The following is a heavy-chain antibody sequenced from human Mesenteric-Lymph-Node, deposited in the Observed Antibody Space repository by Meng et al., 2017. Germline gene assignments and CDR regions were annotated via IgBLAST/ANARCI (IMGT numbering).Heavy chain of an antibody. J-gene: IGHJ6*02. CDR2: INPNSGGT. V-gene: IGHV1-2*02. CDR1: GYTFTSYG. D-gene: IGHD5-18*01. Sequence: ASVKVSCKASGYTFTSYGINWVRQATGQGLEWMGWINPNSGGTNYAQKFQGRVTMTRDTSISTAYMELSRLRSDDTAVYYCARELDVDTAMVYYYYGMDVWGQGTTVTVSS. CDR3: ARELDVDTAMVYYYYGMDV.